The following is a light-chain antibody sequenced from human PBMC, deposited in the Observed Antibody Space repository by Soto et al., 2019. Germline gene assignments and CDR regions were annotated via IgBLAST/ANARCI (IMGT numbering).Light chain of an antibody. CDR2: SNN. CDR1: SSNIGSNT. Sequence: QSVLTQPPSASGAPGQRVTISCSGSSSNIGSNTVSWYQQLPGTAPKLLIYSNNQRPSGVPDRFSGSKSGTSASLAISGLQSEDEADDYCAAWDDSLNGNVFGTGTKVTVL. V-gene: IGLV1-44*01. J-gene: IGLJ1*01. CDR3: AAWDDSLNGNV.